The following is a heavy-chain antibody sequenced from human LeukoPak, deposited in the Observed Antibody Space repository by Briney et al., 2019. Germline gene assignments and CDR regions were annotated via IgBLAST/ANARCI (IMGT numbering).Heavy chain of an antibody. CDR2: IYYSGST. CDR1: GGSISSYY. Sequence: SETLSLTCTVSGGSISSYYWSWIRQPPGKGLEWIGYIYYSGSTNYNPSLKSRVTISVDTSKNQSSLKLSSVTAADTAVYYCAREDRYYYGMDVWGQGTTVTVSS. V-gene: IGHV4-59*01. CDR3: AREDRYYYGMDV. J-gene: IGHJ6*02.